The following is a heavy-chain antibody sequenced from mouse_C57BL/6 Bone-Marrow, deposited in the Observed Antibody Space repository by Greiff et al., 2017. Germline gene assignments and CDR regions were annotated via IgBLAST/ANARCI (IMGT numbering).Heavy chain of an antibody. CDR3: TKGRVVATGFDY. CDR1: GYTFTSYW. Sequence: VQLQQSGTVLARPGASVKMSCKTSGYTFTSYWMHWVKQRPGQGLEWIGAIYPGNSDTSYNQKFKGKAKLTAVTSASTAYMELSSLTNEDSAVYYSTKGRVVATGFDYWGQGTTLTVSS. J-gene: IGHJ2*01. V-gene: IGHV1-5*01. D-gene: IGHD1-1*01. CDR2: IYPGNSDT.